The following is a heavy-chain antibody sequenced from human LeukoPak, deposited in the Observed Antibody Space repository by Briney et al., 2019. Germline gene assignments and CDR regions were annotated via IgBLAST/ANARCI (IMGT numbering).Heavy chain of an antibody. V-gene: IGHV4-4*07. J-gene: IGHJ4*02. D-gene: IGHD1-26*01. CDR1: GGSISSYY. CDR2: IHVSGST. Sequence: PSETLSLTCTVSGGSISSYYGGLIRQPAGKGLEWIGRIHVSGSTNSNPSLKVRVPMSVDPSKHQFSLKLSSVTAADTAIYYCARGRPDSASYYDSDYWGQKTLVTVSS. CDR3: ARGRPDSASYYDSDY.